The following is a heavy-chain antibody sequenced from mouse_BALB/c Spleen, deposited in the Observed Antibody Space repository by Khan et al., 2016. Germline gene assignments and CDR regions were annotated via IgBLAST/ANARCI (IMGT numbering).Heavy chain of an antibody. CDR2: MSYSGST. D-gene: IGHD1-1*01. Sequence: EVQLQESGPGLVKPSQSLSLTCTVTGYSITSDYAWNWIRQFPGNKLEWMGYMSYSGSTSYNPSLKSRISITRDTSKNQFFLQLNSVTTEDTATYYCARFYYGSSYYYAMDYWGQGTSVTVSS. V-gene: IGHV3-2*02. CDR3: ARFYYGSSYYYAMDY. CDR1: GYSITSDYA. J-gene: IGHJ4*01.